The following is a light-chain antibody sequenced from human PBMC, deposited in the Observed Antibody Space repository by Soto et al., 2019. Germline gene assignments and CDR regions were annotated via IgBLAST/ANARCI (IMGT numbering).Light chain of an antibody. J-gene: IGLJ2*01. Sequence: QSVLTQPPSVSGAPGQRVTISCTGSSSNIGAGYDVHWYQQLPGTAPKLLIYGNSNRPSGVTDRFSGSKSGTSASLAITGLQAEDEADYYCQYYDSTDVVFGGGTKVTVL. CDR3: QYYDSTDVV. CDR2: GNS. CDR1: SSNIGAGYD. V-gene: IGLV1-40*01.